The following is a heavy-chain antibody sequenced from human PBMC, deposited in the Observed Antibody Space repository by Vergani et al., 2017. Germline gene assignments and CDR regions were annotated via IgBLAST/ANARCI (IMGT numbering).Heavy chain of an antibody. CDR2: IYYSGST. CDR3: ARVLKYYFWSGYYTGLFYFDY. Sequence: QVQLQESGPGLVKPSETLSLTCTVSGGSISSYYWSWIRQPPGKGLEWIGYIYYSGSTNYNPSLKSRVTISVDTSKNQFSLKLSSVTAAYTAVYYCARVLKYYFWSGYYTGLFYFDYWGQGTLVTVSS. V-gene: IGHV4-59*01. D-gene: IGHD3-3*01. CDR1: GGSISSYY. J-gene: IGHJ4*02.